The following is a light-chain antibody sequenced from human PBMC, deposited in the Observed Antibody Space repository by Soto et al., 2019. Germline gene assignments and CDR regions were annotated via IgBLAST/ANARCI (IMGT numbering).Light chain of an antibody. CDR1: SSDVGGYNY. J-gene: IGLJ1*01. CDR2: DVS. V-gene: IGLV2-14*01. Sequence: QSVLTQPASVSGSPGQPIAISCTGTSSDVGGYNYVSWYQQHPGKAPKFMIYDVSNRPSGVSNRFSGSKSGNTASLTISGLQAEDEADYYCCSYTTSNTRQIVFGTGTKVTVL. CDR3: CSYTTSNTRQIV.